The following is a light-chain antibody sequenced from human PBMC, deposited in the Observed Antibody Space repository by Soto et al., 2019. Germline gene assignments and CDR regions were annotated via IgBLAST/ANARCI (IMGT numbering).Light chain of an antibody. V-gene: IGKV3-20*01. J-gene: IGKJ2*01. CDR3: HQYGRSALMYT. CDR1: QSITSNF. CDR2: GAS. Sequence: EIVLTQSPGTLFLSPGERATLSCRASQSITSNFLAWYQQKPGLAPRLLIYGASTRAAGVPDRFNGSGSGTDFTLPITRLEPEDFAVYYCHQYGRSALMYTFGQGTKLWVK.